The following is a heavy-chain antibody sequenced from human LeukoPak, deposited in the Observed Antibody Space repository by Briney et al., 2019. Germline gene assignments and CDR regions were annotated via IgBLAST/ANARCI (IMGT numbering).Heavy chain of an antibody. Sequence: PGGSLRLSCTGFGFTFGDYAINWVRQAPGKGLEWVAVISYDGSNKYYADSAKGRFTISRDNSKNTLYLQMNSLRAEDTAVYYCAKCYPLYYYDSSGHDGIDYWGQGTLVTVSS. J-gene: IGHJ4*02. D-gene: IGHD3-22*01. CDR3: AKCYPLYYYDSSGHDGIDY. V-gene: IGHV3-30*18. CDR1: GFTFGDYA. CDR2: ISYDGSNK.